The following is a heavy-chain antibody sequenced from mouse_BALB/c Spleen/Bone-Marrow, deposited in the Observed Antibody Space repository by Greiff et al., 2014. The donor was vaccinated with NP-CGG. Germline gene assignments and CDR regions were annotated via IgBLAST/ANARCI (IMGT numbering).Heavy chain of an antibody. CDR3: ARTYRPFALDY. CDR2: ISDGGSYT. V-gene: IGHV5-4*02. CDR1: GFTFSDYY. D-gene: IGHD2-14*01. Sequence: EVQRVESGGGLVKPGGSLKLSCAASGFTFSDYYMYWVRQTPEKRLEWVATISDGGSYTDYPGSVKGRFTVSRDNAKNNLYLQMSSLKSEDTAMCFCARTYRPFALDYWGQGTSVTVSS. J-gene: IGHJ4*01.